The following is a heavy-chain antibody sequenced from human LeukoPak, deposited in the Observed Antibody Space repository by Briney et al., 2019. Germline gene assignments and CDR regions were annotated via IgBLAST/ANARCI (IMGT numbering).Heavy chain of an antibody. V-gene: IGHV3-7*03. CDR1: GFTFSSYW. D-gene: IGHD3-9*01. Sequence: PGGSLRLSCAASGFTFSSYWMTWVCQAPGKGLEWVANINQDGSEKYYVDSVKGRFTISRDNAKNSLHLQMNSLRAEDTAVYYCARVVADYDILFDYWGQGSLVTVSS. J-gene: IGHJ4*02. CDR3: ARVVADYDILFDY. CDR2: INQDGSEK.